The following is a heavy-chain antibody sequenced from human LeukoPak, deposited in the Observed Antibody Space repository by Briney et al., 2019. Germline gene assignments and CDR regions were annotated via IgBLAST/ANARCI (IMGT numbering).Heavy chain of an antibody. CDR3: ARDPSGSGPFDY. V-gene: IGHV3-30-3*01. Sequence: GGSLRLSCAASGFTFSSYWMSWVRQAPGKGLEWVAVISYDGGNKYYADSVKGRFTISRDNSKNTLYLQLNSLRAEDTAVYYCARDPSGSGPFDYWGPGTLVTVSS. J-gene: IGHJ4*02. CDR1: GFTFSSYW. D-gene: IGHD3-3*01. CDR2: ISYDGGNK.